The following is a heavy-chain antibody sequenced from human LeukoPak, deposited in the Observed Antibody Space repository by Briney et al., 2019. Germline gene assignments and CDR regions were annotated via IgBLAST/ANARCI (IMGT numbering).Heavy chain of an antibody. J-gene: IGHJ4*02. CDR2: IIPILGIA. Sequence: SVKDSCNASGGAFSSYTISWVRQAPGQGLEWMGRIIPILGIANYAQKFQGRVTITADKSTSTAYMELSSLRSEDTAVYYCARDGNSSGWYADYWGQGTLVTVSS. V-gene: IGHV1-69*04. CDR3: ARDGNSSGWYADY. CDR1: GGAFSSYT. D-gene: IGHD6-19*01.